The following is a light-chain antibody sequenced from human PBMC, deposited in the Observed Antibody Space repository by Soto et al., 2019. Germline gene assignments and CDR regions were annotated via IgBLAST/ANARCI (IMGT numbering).Light chain of an antibody. CDR2: DAS. V-gene: IGKV3-11*01. CDR1: QSVRTY. Sequence: EIVLTQSPATLSLSPGERATLSCRASQSVRTYLAWYQQKPGQAPRLLIYDASNRAAGIPARFSGSGSGTDFTLTISSLEPEDFAVYYCQQRSIWPVTFGQGTKV. J-gene: IGKJ1*01. CDR3: QQRSIWPVT.